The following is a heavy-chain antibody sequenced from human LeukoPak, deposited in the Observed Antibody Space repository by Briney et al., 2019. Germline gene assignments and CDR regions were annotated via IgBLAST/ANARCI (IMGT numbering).Heavy chain of an antibody. Sequence: GGSLRLSCAASGFSVNNNYMNWVRQSPGQGLEWVSTIDNFGNTDYADSVKVRFSISRDSSKNTTYLQMNSLRAEDTAMYFCAGGTYYGSGSRPGYLDYWGVGTLVTVSS. CDR2: IDNFGNT. CDR1: GFSVNNNY. D-gene: IGHD3-10*01. CDR3: AGGTYYGSGSRPGYLDY. V-gene: IGHV3-53*01. J-gene: IGHJ4*02.